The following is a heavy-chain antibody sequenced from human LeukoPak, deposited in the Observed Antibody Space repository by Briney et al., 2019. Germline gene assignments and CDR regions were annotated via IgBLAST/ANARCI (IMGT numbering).Heavy chain of an antibody. CDR3: ARDGGGYYDSSGYDC. J-gene: IGHJ4*02. D-gene: IGHD3-22*01. V-gene: IGHV3-53*04. CDR1: GFTVSSNY. Sequence: SGGSLRLSCAASGFTVSSNYMSWVRQAPGKGLEWVSVIYSGGSTYYADSVKGRFTISRHNSKNTLYLQMNSLRAEDTAVYYCARDGGGYYDSSGYDCWGQGTLVTVSS. CDR2: IYSGGST.